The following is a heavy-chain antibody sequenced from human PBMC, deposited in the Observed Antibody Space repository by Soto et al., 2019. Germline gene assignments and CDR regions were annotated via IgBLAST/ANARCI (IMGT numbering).Heavy chain of an antibody. J-gene: IGHJ4*02. CDR2: INHSGST. Sequence: PSETLSLTCAVYGGSFSGYYWSWIRQPPGKGLEWIGEINHSGSTNYNPSLKSRVTISVDTSKNQFSLKLSSVTAADTAVYYCARGPLRYFDWLSQNDDYWGQGTLVTVSS. D-gene: IGHD3-9*01. CDR1: GGSFSGYY. V-gene: IGHV4-34*01. CDR3: ARGPLRYFDWLSQNDDY.